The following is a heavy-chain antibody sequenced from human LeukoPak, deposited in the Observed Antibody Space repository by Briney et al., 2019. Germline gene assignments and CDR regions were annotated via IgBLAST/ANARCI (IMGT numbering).Heavy chain of an antibody. CDR3: ARVSAEWLLFY. CDR1: GFTFSSYW. D-gene: IGHD3-3*01. V-gene: IGHV3-7*01. Sequence: GGSLRLSCAASGFTFSSYWMTWVRQAPGKGLEWVANIKQDGGEKYYLDSVKGRFTISRDNAKNSLYLQMNSLRAEDTAVYYCARVSAEWLLFYWGQGTLVTASS. J-gene: IGHJ4*02. CDR2: IKQDGGEK.